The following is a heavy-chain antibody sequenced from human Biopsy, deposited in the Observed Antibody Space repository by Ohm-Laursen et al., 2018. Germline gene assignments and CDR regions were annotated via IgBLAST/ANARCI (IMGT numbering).Heavy chain of an antibody. J-gene: IGHJ6*02. CDR3: ARVLLPAAAVHYGMDV. CDR2: ISSSSNFI. CDR1: GLTFSRYS. D-gene: IGHD2-2*01. Sequence: SLRLSCTASGLTFSRYSMHWVRQAPGKGLEWVSSISSSSNFIYYGDSVKGRFTIFRDNAKNSLYLQMNSLRAEDTAVYYCARVLLPAAAVHYGMDVWGQGTTVTVSS. V-gene: IGHV3-21*01.